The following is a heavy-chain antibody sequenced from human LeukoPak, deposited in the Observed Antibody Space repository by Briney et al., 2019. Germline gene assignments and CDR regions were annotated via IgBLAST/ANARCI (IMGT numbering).Heavy chain of an antibody. CDR2: INPNSGGT. V-gene: IGHV1-2*02. Sequence: ASVKVSCKASGYTFTGYYMHWVRQAPGQGLEWMGWINPNSGGTNYAQKFQGRVTMTRDTSISTAYMELSRLRSDDTAVYYCARTYGYSSCWYWDYWGQGTLVTVS. J-gene: IGHJ4*02. CDR1: GYTFTGYY. CDR3: ARTYGYSSCWYWDY. D-gene: IGHD6-19*01.